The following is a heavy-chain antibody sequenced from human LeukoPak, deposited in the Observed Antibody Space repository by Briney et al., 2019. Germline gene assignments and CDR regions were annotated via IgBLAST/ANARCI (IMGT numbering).Heavy chain of an antibody. CDR3: ARRGAGTGGDFYFDY. D-gene: IGHD1-1*01. V-gene: IGHV3-13*04. CDR1: GFSSSSYD. CDR2: IGVAGNT. J-gene: IGHJ4*02. Sequence: GGSLRLSCAASGFSSSSYDMHWVRQATGKGLEWVSGIGVAGNTYYPGSVKGRFTISRENAKNSLYLQMNSLRAGDTAVYYCARRGAGTGGDFYFDYWGQGTLVTVTS.